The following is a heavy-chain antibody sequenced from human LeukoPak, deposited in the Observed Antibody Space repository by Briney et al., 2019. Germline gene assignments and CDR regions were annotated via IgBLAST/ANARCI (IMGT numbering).Heavy chain of an antibody. CDR1: GFTFTIAW. J-gene: IGHJ4*02. V-gene: IGHV3-15*05. Sequence: PGGSLRLSCAASGFTFTIAWMSWVHQAPGKGLEWVGRINSKTDGGTADYATAVKGRFTISRDDSKKTLYLQMNSLKIEDTAVYYCATGPLDYWGQGTLVTVSS. CDR3: ATGPLDY. CDR2: INSKTDGGTA.